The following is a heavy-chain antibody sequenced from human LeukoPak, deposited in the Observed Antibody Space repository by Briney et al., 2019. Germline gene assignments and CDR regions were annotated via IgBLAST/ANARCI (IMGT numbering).Heavy chain of an antibody. CDR3: ARDSLVGSTTPVFDY. J-gene: IGHJ4*02. Sequence: GGSLRLSCAVSGITLSNYGMSWVRQAPGKGLEWVSSIDSTSTYIYYADSVKGRFTISRDNAKNSLYLQMDSLRAEDTAVYYCARDSLVGSTTPVFDYWGQGTLVTVSS. D-gene: IGHD1-26*01. CDR1: GITLSNYG. V-gene: IGHV3-21*04. CDR2: IDSTSTYI.